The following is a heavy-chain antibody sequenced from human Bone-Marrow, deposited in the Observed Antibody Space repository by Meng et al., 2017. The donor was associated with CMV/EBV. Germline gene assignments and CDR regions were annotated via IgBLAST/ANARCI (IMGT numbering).Heavy chain of an antibody. D-gene: IGHD1-26*01. CDR3: AKDLKRGVGATFDY. CDR1: GFTFSSYA. J-gene: IGHJ4*02. Sequence: ASGFTFSSYAMSWVRQAPGKGLEWVSAISGSGGSTYYADSVKGRFTISRDNSKNTLYLQMNSLRAEDTAVYYCAKDLKRGVGATFDYWGQGTLVTVSS. CDR2: ISGSGGST. V-gene: IGHV3-23*01.